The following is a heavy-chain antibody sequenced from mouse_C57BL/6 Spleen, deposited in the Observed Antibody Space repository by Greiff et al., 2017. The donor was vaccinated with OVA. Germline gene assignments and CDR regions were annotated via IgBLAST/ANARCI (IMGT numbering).Heavy chain of an antibody. CDR2: IDPSDSET. D-gene: IGHD2-2*01. Sequence: QVQLQQPGAELVRPGSSVKLSCKASGYTFTSYWMHWVKQRPIQGLEWIGNIDPSDSETHYNQKFKDKATLTVDKSSSTAYMQLSSLTSEDSAVYYCARRRGYGYDWYFDVWGTGTTVTVSS. V-gene: IGHV1-52*01. CDR1: GYTFTSYW. J-gene: IGHJ1*03. CDR3: ARRRGYGYDWYFDV.